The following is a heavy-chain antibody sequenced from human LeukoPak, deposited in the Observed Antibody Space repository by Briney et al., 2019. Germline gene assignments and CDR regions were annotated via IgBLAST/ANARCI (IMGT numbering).Heavy chain of an antibody. CDR2: ISGSGGST. D-gene: IGHD1-26*01. CDR3: AKVTHNHDIVGTYYYMDV. CDR1: GLTFSSYG. V-gene: IGHV3-23*01. J-gene: IGHJ6*03. Sequence: GGSLRLSCAASGLTFSSYGMSWVRQAPGKGLEWVSAISGSGGSTYYADSVKGRFTISRDNSKNTLYLQMNSLRAEDTAVYYCAKVTHNHDIVGTYYYMDVWGKGTTVTISS.